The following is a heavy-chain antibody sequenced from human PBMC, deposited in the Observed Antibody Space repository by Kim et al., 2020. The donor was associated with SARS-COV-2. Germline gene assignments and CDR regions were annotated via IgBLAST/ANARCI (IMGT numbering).Heavy chain of an antibody. CDR1: GGSISSSSYY. CDR3: ARVLRGYYGSGTKGAGAFDI. Sequence: SETLSLTCTVSGGSISSSSYYWGWIRQPPGKGLEWIGSIYYSGSTYYNPSLKSRVTISVDTSKNQFSLKLSSVTAADTAVYYCARVLRGYYGSGTKGAGAFDIWGQGTMVTVSS. D-gene: IGHD3-10*01. J-gene: IGHJ3*02. V-gene: IGHV4-39*07. CDR2: IYYSGST.